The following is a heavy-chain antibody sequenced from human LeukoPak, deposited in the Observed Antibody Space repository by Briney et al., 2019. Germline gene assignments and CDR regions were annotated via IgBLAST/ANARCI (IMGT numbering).Heavy chain of an antibody. V-gene: IGHV3-30*04. D-gene: IGHD6-13*01. CDR2: MSYDGSNK. CDR1: GFTFSSYA. Sequence: GGSLRLSCAASGFTFSSYAMHWVRQAPGKGLEWVAVMSYDGSNKYYADSVKGRFTISRDNSKNTLYLQMNSLRAEDTAVYYCAKHRQQLYAFDIWGQGTMVTVSS. CDR3: AKHRQQLYAFDI. J-gene: IGHJ3*02.